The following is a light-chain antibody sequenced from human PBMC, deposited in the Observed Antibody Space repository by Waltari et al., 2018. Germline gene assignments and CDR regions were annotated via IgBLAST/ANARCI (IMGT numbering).Light chain of an antibody. CDR3: QQYYSSPYT. J-gene: IGKJ2*01. V-gene: IGKV4-1*01. CDR1: PTVLYNSNNRNY. CDR2: WES. Sequence: DFVMTQSPASLALSLGERATIHCKTSPTVLYNSNNRNYLTWYQQKPGQPPNMVFYWESTRESGVPDRFSASGSGTDFTLTISRLQPEDVAIYYCQQYYSSPYTFGQGTRLEIK.